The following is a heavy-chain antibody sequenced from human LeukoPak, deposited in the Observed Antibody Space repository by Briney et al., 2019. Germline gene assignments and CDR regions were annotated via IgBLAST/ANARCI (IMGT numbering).Heavy chain of an antibody. CDR3: ARHNTVTTRNYFFDY. D-gene: IGHD4-17*01. Sequence: KASETLSLTCTVSGGSISSSSYYWGWIRQPPGKGLEWIGSIYYSGSTYYNPSLKSRVTISVDTSKNQFSLKLSSVTAADTAVYYCARHNTVTTRNYFFDYWGQGTLVTVSS. CDR1: GGSISSSSYY. V-gene: IGHV4-39*01. J-gene: IGHJ4*02. CDR2: IYYSGST.